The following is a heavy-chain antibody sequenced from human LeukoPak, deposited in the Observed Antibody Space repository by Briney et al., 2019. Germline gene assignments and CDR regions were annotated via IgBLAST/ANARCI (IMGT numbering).Heavy chain of an antibody. J-gene: IGHJ4*02. CDR3: ARGSSSWYLFDN. Sequence: GGSLRLSCAASGFIFSTYVMSWVRQAPGRGLEWVSYISSSSSTMFYADSVKGRFTISRDNAKNSLFLQMNSLRAEDTAVYYCARGSSSWYLFDNWGQGTLVTVSS. V-gene: IGHV3-48*01. CDR1: GFIFSTYV. D-gene: IGHD6-13*01. CDR2: ISSSSSTM.